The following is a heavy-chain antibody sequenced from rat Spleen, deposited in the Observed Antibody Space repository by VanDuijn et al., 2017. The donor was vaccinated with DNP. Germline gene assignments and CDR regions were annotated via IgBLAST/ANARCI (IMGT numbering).Heavy chain of an antibody. CDR1: GFSFRNYY. Sequence: EVHLVESGGGLVQPGRSLKLSCAASGFSFRNYYMAWVRQAPTKGLEWVAYINYNGGFTYYGDSVKGRFTISRDNAENTVYLQMNSLRSEDTATYYCAREAAFDYWGQGVMVTVSS. V-gene: IGHV5-20*01. CDR2: INYNGGFT. CDR3: AREAAFDY. J-gene: IGHJ2*01.